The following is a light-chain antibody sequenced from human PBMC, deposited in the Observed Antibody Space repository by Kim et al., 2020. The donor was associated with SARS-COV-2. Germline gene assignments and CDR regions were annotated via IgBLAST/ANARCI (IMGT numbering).Light chain of an antibody. CDR1: KLGDKY. Sequence: LSPGQTASLTCSGDKLGDKYACWYQQKPGQSPVLVIYQDSKRPSGIPERFSGSNSGNTATLTISGTQAMDEADYYCQAWDSSTHVFGTGTKVTVL. J-gene: IGLJ1*01. CDR2: QDS. CDR3: QAWDSSTHV. V-gene: IGLV3-1*01.